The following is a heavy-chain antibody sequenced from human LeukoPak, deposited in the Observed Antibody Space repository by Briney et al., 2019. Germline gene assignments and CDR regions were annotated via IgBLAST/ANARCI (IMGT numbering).Heavy chain of an antibody. CDR2: ISGSDGST. V-gene: IGHV3-23*01. D-gene: IGHD3-16*01. Sequence: GGSLRLSCAASGFTFNTYAMRWVRQAPGKGLEWVSSISGSDGSTYYADSVKGRFTISRDNSKNTLYLQMNSLRAEDTAVYYCAKGGSHPKYYFDYWGQGTLVTVSS. J-gene: IGHJ4*02. CDR1: GFTFNTYA. CDR3: AKGGSHPKYYFDY.